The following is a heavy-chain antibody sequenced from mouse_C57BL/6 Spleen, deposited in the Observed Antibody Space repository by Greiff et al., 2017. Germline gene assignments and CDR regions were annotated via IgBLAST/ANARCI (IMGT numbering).Heavy chain of an antibody. D-gene: IGHD2-2*01. J-gene: IGHJ2*01. CDR2: INPSNGGT. CDR3: ARDSCEGYDFDY. Sequence: VQLQQSGTELVKPGASVKLSCKASGYTFTSYWMHWVKQRPGQGLEWIGNINPSNGGTNYNEKFKSKATLTVDKSSSTAYMQLSSLTSEDSAVYDCARDSCEGYDFDYWGQGTTLTVSS. V-gene: IGHV1-53*01. CDR1: GYTFTSYW.